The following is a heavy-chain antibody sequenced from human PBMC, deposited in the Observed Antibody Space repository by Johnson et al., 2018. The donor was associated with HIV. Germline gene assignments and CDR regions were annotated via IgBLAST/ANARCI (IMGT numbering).Heavy chain of an antibody. Sequence: QVQLVESVGGVVQPGRSLRLSCAASGFTFSSYAMHWVRQAPGKGLEWVAVISYDGSNKYYADSVKGRFTISRDNSKNTLYLQMNSLRAEDTAVYYCARDFSVRAFDIWGQGTMVTVSS. D-gene: IGHD3-10*01. V-gene: IGHV3-30-3*01. CDR3: ARDFSVRAFDI. J-gene: IGHJ3*02. CDR1: GFTFSSYA. CDR2: ISYDGSNK.